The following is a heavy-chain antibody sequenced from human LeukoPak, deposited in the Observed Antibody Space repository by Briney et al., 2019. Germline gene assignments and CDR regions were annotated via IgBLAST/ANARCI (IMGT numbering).Heavy chain of an antibody. CDR2: ISYNGSNK. Sequence: GGSLRLSCAASGFTFSSYGMHWVRQAPGKGLEWVAVISYNGSNKYYADSVKGRFTISRDNSKNTLYLQMNSLRAEDTAVYYCARDMNGLTWGQGTLVTVSS. J-gene: IGHJ5*02. V-gene: IGHV3-30*03. D-gene: IGHD1-1*01. CDR3: ARDMNGLT. CDR1: GFTFSSYG.